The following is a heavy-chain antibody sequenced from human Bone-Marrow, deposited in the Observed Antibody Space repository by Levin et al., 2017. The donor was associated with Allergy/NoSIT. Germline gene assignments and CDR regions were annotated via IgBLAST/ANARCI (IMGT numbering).Heavy chain of an antibody. Sequence: ASETLSLTCIVSGDSIRSNNFFWGWIRQPPGKGLQWIGYVYYGGTTFFNPSLESRVSMSVDTSNNPFSLKLKSVTAADTAVYYCARGRDGYQSHFDYWGQGTLVSVSS. CDR3: ARGRDGYQSHFDY. CDR2: VYYGGTT. D-gene: IGHD5-24*01. CDR1: GDSIRSNNFF. V-gene: IGHV4-39*07. J-gene: IGHJ4*02.